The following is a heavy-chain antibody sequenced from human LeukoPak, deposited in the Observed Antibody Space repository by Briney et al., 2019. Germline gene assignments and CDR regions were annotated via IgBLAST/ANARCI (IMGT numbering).Heavy chain of an antibody. V-gene: IGHV3-30-3*01. Sequence: GGSLRLSCAASGFTFSSYAMHWVRQAPGKGLEWVAVISYDGSNKYYADSVKGRFTISRDNSKNTLYLQMNSLRAEDTAVYYCARDLTDYGDYVYYGMDVWGQGTTVTVSS. CDR2: ISYDGSNK. D-gene: IGHD4-17*01. CDR3: ARDLTDYGDYVYYGMDV. CDR1: GFTFSSYA. J-gene: IGHJ6*02.